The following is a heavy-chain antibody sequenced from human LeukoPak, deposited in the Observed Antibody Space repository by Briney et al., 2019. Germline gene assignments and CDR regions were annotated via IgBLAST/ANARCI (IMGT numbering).Heavy chain of an antibody. Sequence: GGSLRLSCAASGFTFDDYGMSWVRQAPGKGLELVSGINWNGGSTGYADSVKGRFTISRDNAKNSLYLQMNSLRAEDTALYYCARSKADSSSYYYYYMDVWGKGTTVTVSS. CDR1: GFTFDDYG. CDR2: INWNGGST. CDR3: ARSKADSSSYYYYYMDV. J-gene: IGHJ6*03. V-gene: IGHV3-20*04. D-gene: IGHD6-6*01.